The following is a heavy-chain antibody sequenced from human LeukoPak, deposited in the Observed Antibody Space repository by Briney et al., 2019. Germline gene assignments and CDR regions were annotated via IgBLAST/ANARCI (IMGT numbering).Heavy chain of an antibody. CDR2: TYHSGTT. CDR3: TRGRYNWNVAYDS. V-gene: IGHV4-59*11. J-gene: IGHJ4*02. D-gene: IGHD1-20*01. CDR1: GGSISSHD. Sequence: NPSETLSLTCTVSGGSISSHDWSWSWIRQTPKKGLEWIGYTYHSGTTNYNPSLKSRVTISVDTSKNEFSLRLSSVTAADTAVYYCTRGRYNWNVAYDSWGQGILVTVSS.